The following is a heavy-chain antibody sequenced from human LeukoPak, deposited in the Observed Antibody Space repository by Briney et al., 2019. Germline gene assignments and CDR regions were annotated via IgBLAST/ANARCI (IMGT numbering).Heavy chain of an antibody. V-gene: IGHV4-59*01. J-gene: IGHJ5*02. CDR1: GGSISSYY. CDR3: AREDNWFDP. Sequence: SETLSLTCTVSGGSISSYYWSWIRQPPGKGLEWIGYIYYSESTNYNPSLKSRVTISVDTSKNQFSLKLSSVTAADTAVYYCAREDNWFDPWGQGTLVTVSS. CDR2: IYYSEST.